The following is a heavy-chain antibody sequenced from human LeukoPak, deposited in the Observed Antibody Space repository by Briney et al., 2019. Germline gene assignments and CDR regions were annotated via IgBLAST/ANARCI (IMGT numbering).Heavy chain of an antibody. Sequence: PGGSLRLSCAASGFTFKNFAMTWVRQAPGKGLEWVSTISATGGGAYYADSVKGRFTISRDNSKDTPSLQMNTLRAEDTAVYYCAKDVRRAEYSSRTTCYTSSFDYWGQGTLVTVFS. CDR3: AKDVRRAEYSSRTTCYTSSFDY. CDR1: GFTFKNFA. CDR2: ISATGGGA. V-gene: IGHV3-23*01. D-gene: IGHD2-2*02. J-gene: IGHJ4*02.